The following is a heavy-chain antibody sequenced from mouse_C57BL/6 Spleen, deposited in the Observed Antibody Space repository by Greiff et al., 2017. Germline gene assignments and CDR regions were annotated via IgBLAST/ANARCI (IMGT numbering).Heavy chain of an antibody. CDR3: ATRLGGYAMDY. CDR2: IYPGDGDT. V-gene: IGHV1-82*01. J-gene: IGHJ4*01. Sequence: VQLQQSGPELVKPGASVKISCKASGYAFSSSWMNWVKQRPGKGLEWIGRIYPGDGDTNYNGKFKGKATLTADKSSSTAYMPLSSLTSEDSAVYFCATRLGGYAMDYWGQGTSVTVSS. D-gene: IGHD3-3*01. CDR1: GYAFSSSW.